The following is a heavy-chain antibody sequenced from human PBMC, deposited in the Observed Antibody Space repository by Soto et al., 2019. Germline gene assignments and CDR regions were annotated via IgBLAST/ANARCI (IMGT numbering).Heavy chain of an antibody. V-gene: IGHV4-34*01. CDR3: ARGQGGFGRNYYYYYMDV. CDR2: INHSGST. Sequence: SETLSLTCAVYGGSFSGYYWSWIRQPPGKGLEWIGEINHSGSTNYNPSLKSRVTISVDTSKNQFSLKLSSVTAADTDVYYCARGQGGFGRNYYYYYMDVWGKGTTVTVSS. J-gene: IGHJ6*03. D-gene: IGHD3-10*01. CDR1: GGSFSGYY.